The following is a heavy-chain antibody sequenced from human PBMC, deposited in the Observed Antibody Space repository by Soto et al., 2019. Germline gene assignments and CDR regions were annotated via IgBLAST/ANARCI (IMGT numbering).Heavy chain of an antibody. V-gene: IGHV1-18*01. CDR2: ISAYNGNT. CDR3: ARRNRGVNYYYYGMDV. Sequence: QVQLVQSGAEVKKPGASVKVSCKASGYTFTSYGISWVRQAPGQGLEWMRWISAYNGNTNYAQKLQGRVTMTTDTSTSTAYMELRSLRSDDTAVYYCARRNRGVNYYYYGMDVWGQGTTVTVSS. D-gene: IGHD3-10*01. J-gene: IGHJ6*02. CDR1: GYTFTSYG.